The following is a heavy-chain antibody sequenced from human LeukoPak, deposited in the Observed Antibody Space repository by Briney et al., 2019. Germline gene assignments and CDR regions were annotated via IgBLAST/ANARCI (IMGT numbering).Heavy chain of an antibody. D-gene: IGHD4-23*01. Sequence: GASVKVSCKASGYTFTNYYIHWVRQAPGQGLEWMGGINPIFGITKYAQKFQGRVTITADESTSTAYMELSSLRSEDTAVYYCARPGRDLTTVVTRFDHWGQGTLVTVSS. CDR2: INPIFGIT. J-gene: IGHJ4*02. CDR3: ARPGRDLTTVVTRFDH. CDR1: GYTFTNYY. V-gene: IGHV1-69*13.